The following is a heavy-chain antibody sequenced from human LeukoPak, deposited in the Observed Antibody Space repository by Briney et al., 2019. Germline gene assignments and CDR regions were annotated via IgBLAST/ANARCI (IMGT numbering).Heavy chain of an antibody. CDR3: ARPPDILTGKNWFDP. CDR1: GFTFSTYW. CDR2: INSDGSST. J-gene: IGHJ5*02. Sequence: PGGSLRLSCAASGFTFSTYWMHWVRRAPGKGLVWVSRINSDGSSTDYADSVKGRFTISRDNAKNTLYLQMNSLRAEDTAVYYCARPPDILTGKNWFDPWGQGTLVTVSS. V-gene: IGHV3-74*01. D-gene: IGHD3-9*01.